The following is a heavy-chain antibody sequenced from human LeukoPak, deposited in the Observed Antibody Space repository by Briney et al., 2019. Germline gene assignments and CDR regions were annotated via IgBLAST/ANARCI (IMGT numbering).Heavy chain of an antibody. CDR2: TYRGEST. CDR3: ARVLEVFSDAFDI. CDR1: GFSVSNIY. D-gene: IGHD3-3*01. Sequence: GGSLRLSCAASGFSVSNIYISWVRQAPGQGLEWVSITYRGESTFYADSVKGRFSISRDTSKNTLSLQMNNLRAEDTAVYYCARVLEVFSDAFDIWGQGTTVIVSS. J-gene: IGHJ3*02. V-gene: IGHV3-53*01.